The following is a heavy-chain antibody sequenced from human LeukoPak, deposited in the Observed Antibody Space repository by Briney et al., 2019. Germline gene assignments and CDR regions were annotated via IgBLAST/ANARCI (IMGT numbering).Heavy chain of an antibody. CDR1: GYTFTGHY. CDR2: INPNSGGT. V-gene: IGHV1-2*02. CDR3: ARVVLVATTHDAFDI. D-gene: IGHD5-12*01. Sequence: VASVKVSCKASGYTFTGHYMHWVRQAPGQGLEWMGWINPNSGGTNYAQKFQGRVTMTRDTSISTAYMELSRLRSDDTAVYYCARVVLVATTHDAFDIWGQGTMVTVSS. J-gene: IGHJ3*02.